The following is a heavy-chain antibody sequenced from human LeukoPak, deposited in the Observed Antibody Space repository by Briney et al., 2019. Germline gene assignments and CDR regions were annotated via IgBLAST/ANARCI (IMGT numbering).Heavy chain of an antibody. J-gene: IGHJ4*01. CDR2: IIYDGSNK. Sequence: GRSLRLSCAASGFDFSSYAMHWVRQAPGKGLEWIAVIIYDGSNKNYADSVKGRFTISRDNSRNTLYMKMNSLRVEDTAVYYCARGVGETLSGWTLDYWGHGTLVAVSS. CDR3: ARGVGETLSGWTLDY. D-gene: IGHD6-19*01. CDR1: GFDFSSYA. V-gene: IGHV3-30*04.